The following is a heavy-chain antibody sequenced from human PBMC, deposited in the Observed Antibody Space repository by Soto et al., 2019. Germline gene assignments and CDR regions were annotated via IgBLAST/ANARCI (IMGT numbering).Heavy chain of an antibody. CDR2: IKWGSRTGAE. J-gene: IGHJ4*02. V-gene: IGHV3-15*07. Sequence: EVQLVESGGGLVKPGGSLRLSCAASGFTFSNAWMNWVRQAPGKGLEWVGGIKWGSRTGAEEYAAPVKCRFTISSDDSKNTLYLHLISPTTAAAAFYYSTRGSRGGDYFDYWGQGTLVTVSS. CDR1: GFTFSNAW. D-gene: IGHD2-15*01. CDR3: TRGSRGGDYFDY.